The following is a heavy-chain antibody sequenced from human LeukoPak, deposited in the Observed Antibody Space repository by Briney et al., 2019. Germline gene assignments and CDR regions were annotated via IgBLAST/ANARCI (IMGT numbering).Heavy chain of an antibody. CDR3: ARSESSSFPLLFDP. CDR2: ISSSSSYI. CDR1: GFTFSSYS. Sequence: GGSLRLSCAASGFTFSSYSMNWVRQAPGKGLEWVSSISSSSSYIYYADSVKGQFTISRDNAKNSLYLQMNSLRAEDTAVYYCARSESSSFPLLFDPWGQGTLVTVSS. J-gene: IGHJ5*02. D-gene: IGHD6-13*01. V-gene: IGHV3-21*01.